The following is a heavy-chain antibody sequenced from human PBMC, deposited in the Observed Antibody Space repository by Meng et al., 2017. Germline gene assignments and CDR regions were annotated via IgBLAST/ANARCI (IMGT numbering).Heavy chain of an antibody. CDR1: GYTFPDYW. D-gene: IGHD6-13*01. CDR3: ARDEDISAAGKLFGDY. V-gene: IGHV1-2*06. CDR2: INPKSGDT. Sequence: QVWLVQAGAEGKKPGASVKVSCKASGYTFPDYWLYWGRRAPGQGLEWMGRINPKSGDTHYAQRFQGRVTMTGDTSISTAYMELSGLRSDDTAMYYCARDEDISAAGKLFGDYWGQGTLVTVSS. J-gene: IGHJ4*02.